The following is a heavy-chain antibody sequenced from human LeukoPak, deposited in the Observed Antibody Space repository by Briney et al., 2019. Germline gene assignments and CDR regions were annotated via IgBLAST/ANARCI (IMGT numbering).Heavy chain of an antibody. J-gene: IGHJ4*02. Sequence: SETLSLTCTVSGGSISSYYWSWIRQPPGKGLEWIGYIYYSGSTNYNPSLKSRVTISVDTSKNQFSLKLSSVTAADTAVYYCARVTSSGYDGDYWGQGTRVTVSS. V-gene: IGHV4-59*01. D-gene: IGHD5-12*01. CDR1: GGSISSYY. CDR2: IYYSGST. CDR3: ARVTSSGYDGDY.